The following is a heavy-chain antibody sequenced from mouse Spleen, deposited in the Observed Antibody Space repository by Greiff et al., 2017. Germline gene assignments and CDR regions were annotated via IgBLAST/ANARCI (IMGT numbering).Heavy chain of an antibody. CDR1: GYTFTDYE. Sequence: QVQLQQSGAELVRPGASVTLSCKASGYTFTDYEMHWVKQTPVHGLEWIGAIDPETGGTAYNQKFKGKAILTADKSSSTAYMELRSLTSEDSAVYYCTRRAFNGYYFAYWGQGTLVTVSA. CDR3: TRRAFNGYYFAY. V-gene: IGHV1-15*01. J-gene: IGHJ3*01. CDR2: IDPETGGT. D-gene: IGHD2-3*01.